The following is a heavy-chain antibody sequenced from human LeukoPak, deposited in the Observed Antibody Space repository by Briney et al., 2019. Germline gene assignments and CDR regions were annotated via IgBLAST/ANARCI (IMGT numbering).Heavy chain of an antibody. Sequence: PSETLSLTCTVSGGSISSGGYYWSWIRQHPGKGLEWIGYFYYSGSTYYNPSLKSRVTISIDTSKNQFSLKLTSVTAADTAVYYCTRDVKGSDAFDIWGQGTMVIVSS. V-gene: IGHV4-31*03. CDR1: GGSISSGGYY. J-gene: IGHJ3*02. CDR2: FYYSGST. CDR3: TRDVKGSDAFDI.